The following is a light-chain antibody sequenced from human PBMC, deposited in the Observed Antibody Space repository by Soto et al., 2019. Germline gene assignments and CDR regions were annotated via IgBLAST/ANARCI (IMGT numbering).Light chain of an antibody. J-gene: IGKJ1*01. CDR1: QSISSW. CDR3: QQYNSYPWT. V-gene: IGKV1-5*01. Sequence: DIQMTQSPSTLSASVGDRVTITCRASQSISSWLAWYQQKPGKAPKLLIYDASSLESGAPSRFSGSGSGTDFTLTISSLQPDDFATYYCQQYNSYPWTFGQGTKVEIK. CDR2: DAS.